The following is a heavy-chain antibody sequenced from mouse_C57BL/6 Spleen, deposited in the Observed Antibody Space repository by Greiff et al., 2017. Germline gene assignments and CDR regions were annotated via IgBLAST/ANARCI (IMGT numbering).Heavy chain of an antibody. V-gene: IGHV1-15*01. Sequence: VQLQQSGAELVRPGASVTLSCKASGYTFTDYEMHWVKQTPVHGLEWIGAIDPETGGTAYNQKFKGKAILTADKSSSTAYMELRSLTSEDSAVYYCTRPYSNPTGFDYWGQGTTLTVSS. CDR1: GYTFTDYE. J-gene: IGHJ2*01. CDR3: TRPYSNPTGFDY. D-gene: IGHD2-5*01. CDR2: IDPETGGT.